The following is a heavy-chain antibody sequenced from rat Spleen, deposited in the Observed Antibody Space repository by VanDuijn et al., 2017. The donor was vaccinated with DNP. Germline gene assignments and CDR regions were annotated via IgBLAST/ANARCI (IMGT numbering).Heavy chain of an antibody. V-gene: IGHV5S23*01. Sequence: EVQLVESGGDFVQPGRSLKLSCLVSGFTFSNYYMAWVRQAPKKGLEWVATISTSGSRTYYPDSVKGRFTISRDNAKSSLYLQMNSLKSEDTATYYCAKNSGYYFDYWGQGVMVTVSS. J-gene: IGHJ2*01. CDR1: GFTFSNYY. D-gene: IGHD4-3*01. CDR3: AKNSGYYFDY. CDR2: ISTSGSRT.